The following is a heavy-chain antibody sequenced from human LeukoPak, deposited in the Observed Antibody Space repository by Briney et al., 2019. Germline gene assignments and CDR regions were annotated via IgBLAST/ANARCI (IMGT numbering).Heavy chain of an antibody. Sequence: SVKVSCKASGGTFSSYAISWVRQAPGQGLELMGGIIPIFGTANYAQKFQGRVTITTDESTSTAYMEPSSLRSEDTAVYYCARGIVGATPLDHWGQGTLVTVSS. CDR1: GGTFSSYA. CDR2: IIPIFGTA. J-gene: IGHJ4*02. CDR3: ARGIVGATPLDH. D-gene: IGHD1-26*01. V-gene: IGHV1-69*05.